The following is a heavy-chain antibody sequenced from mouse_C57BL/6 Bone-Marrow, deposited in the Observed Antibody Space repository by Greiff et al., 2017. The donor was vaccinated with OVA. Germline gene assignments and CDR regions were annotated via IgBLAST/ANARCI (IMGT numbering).Heavy chain of an antibody. J-gene: IGHJ4*01. D-gene: IGHD1-1*01. CDR2: IYPGSGST. CDR1: GYTFTSYW. Sequence: QVQLQQPGAELVKPGASVKMSCKASGYTFTSYWITWVKQRPGQGLEWIGDIYPGSGSTNYNEKFKSKATLTVDTSSSTAYMQLSSLTSEDSAVYYCASPSYYYGSSRYAMDYWGQGTSVTVSS. CDR3: ASPSYYYGSSRYAMDY. V-gene: IGHV1-55*01.